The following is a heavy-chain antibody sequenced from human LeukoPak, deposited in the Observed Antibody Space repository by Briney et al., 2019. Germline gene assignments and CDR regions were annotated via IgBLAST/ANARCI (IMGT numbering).Heavy chain of an antibody. CDR1: GFTISSFG. CDR3: VRGVGVSRFNYLDS. CDR2: IWYDASNK. J-gene: IGHJ4*02. D-gene: IGHD6-13*01. Sequence: PGTSLTLSCAASGFTISSFGMHWVRQAPGKGLEWVAVIWYDASNKYYADSVKGRFTISRGNSKNTLYLQMNSLRDDDTAVYYCVRGVGVSRFNYLDSWGQGTLVIVSS. V-gene: IGHV3-33*01.